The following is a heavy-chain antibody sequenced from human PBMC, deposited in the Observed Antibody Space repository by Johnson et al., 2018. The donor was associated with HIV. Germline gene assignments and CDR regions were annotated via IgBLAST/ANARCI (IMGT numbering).Heavy chain of an antibody. J-gene: IGHJ3*02. CDR2: ISYDGSNN. Sequence: VQLVESGGGVVQPGRSLRLSCVASGFTFSSYAMHWVRQAPGKGLEWVAVISYDGSNNYYADSVKGRFTISRDNYKNTLYLQMNSLRAEDTAVYYWAGKEASDEAFDIWGQGTMVTVSS. V-gene: IGHV3-30-3*01. CDR3: AGKEASDEAFDI. D-gene: IGHD5-12*01. CDR1: GFTFSSYA.